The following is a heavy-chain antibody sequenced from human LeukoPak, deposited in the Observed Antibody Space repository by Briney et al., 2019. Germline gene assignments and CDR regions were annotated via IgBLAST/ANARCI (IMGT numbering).Heavy chain of an antibody. CDR1: GFSFSTYG. Sequence: PGGTLKLSCAASGFSFSTYGMGWVRQAPGKGLEWVSALSGSGGSTYYADSVKGRFTISRDNAKNSLYLQMNSLRAEDTAVYYCARATDYDFWSGIDYWGQGTLVTVSS. D-gene: IGHD3-3*01. CDR3: ARATDYDFWSGIDY. V-gene: IGHV3-23*01. CDR2: LSGSGGST. J-gene: IGHJ4*02.